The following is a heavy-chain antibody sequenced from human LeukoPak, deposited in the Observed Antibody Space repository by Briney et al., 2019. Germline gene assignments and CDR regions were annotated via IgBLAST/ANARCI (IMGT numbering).Heavy chain of an antibody. CDR3: ARHGGYYYDSGGYYHDT. J-gene: IGHJ5*02. V-gene: IGHV1-69*04. CDR1: GGTFSSYA. D-gene: IGHD3-22*01. CDR2: IIPILGIA. Sequence: SVKVSCKASGGTFSSYAISWVRQAPGQGLEWMGRIIPILGIANYAQKFQGRVTITADKSTSTAYMELSSLRSEDTAVYYCARHGGYYYDSGGYYHDTWGQGTLVTVSS.